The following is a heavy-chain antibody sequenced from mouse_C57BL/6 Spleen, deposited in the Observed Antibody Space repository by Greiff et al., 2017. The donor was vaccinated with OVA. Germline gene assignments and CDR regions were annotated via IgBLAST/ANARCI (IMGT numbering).Heavy chain of an antibody. CDR2: IYPGDGDT. CDR1: GYAFSSYW. Sequence: VQLQQSGAELVKPGASVKISCKASGYAFSSYWMNWVKQRPGKGLEWIGQIYPGDGDTNYNGKFKGKATLTADKSSSTAYMQLSSLTSEDSAVYFCARSRTGYAMDYWGQGTSVTVSS. V-gene: IGHV1-80*01. D-gene: IGHD4-1*01. J-gene: IGHJ4*01. CDR3: ARSRTGYAMDY.